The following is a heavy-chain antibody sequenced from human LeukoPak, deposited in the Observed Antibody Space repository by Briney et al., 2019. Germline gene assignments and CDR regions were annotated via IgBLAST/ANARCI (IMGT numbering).Heavy chain of an antibody. CDR1: GYTFTGYY. J-gene: IGHJ5*02. D-gene: IGHD2-2*01. V-gene: IGHV1-2*02. Sequence: ASVEVSCKASGYTFTGYYMHWVRQAPGQGLEWMGWINPNSGGTNYAQKFQGRVTMTRDTSISTAYMELSRLRSDDTAVYYCARDSRSTSYNWFDPWGQGTLVTVSS. CDR2: INPNSGGT. CDR3: ARDSRSTSYNWFDP.